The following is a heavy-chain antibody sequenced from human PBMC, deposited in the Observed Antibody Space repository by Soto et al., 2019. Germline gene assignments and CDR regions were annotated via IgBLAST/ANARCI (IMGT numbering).Heavy chain of an antibody. CDR2: IIPILGIA. CDR1: GGTFSSYT. V-gene: IGHV1-69*02. Sequence: GASVKVSCKASGGTFSSYTISWVRQAPGQGLEWMGRIIPILGIANYAQKFQGRVTITADKSTSTAYMELSSLRSEDTAVYYCAGGKNSRGYSYGWEVRADPWGQGTLVTVSS. D-gene: IGHD5-18*01. J-gene: IGHJ5*02. CDR3: AGGKNSRGYSYGWEVRADP.